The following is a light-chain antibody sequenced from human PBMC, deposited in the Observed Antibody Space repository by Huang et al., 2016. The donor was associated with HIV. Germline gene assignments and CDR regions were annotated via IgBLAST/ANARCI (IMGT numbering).Light chain of an antibody. CDR2: DAS. CDR1: QSVSSY. J-gene: IGKJ4*01. CDR3: QQRSNWPPLT. Sequence: EIVLTQSPATLSLSPGERATLSCRASQSVSSYLAWYQQKPGQAPRLLIYDASNRATVIPARFSGSGSGTDFTLTISNLEPEDFAVYYCQQRSNWPPLTFGGGTKVEIK. V-gene: IGKV3-11*01.